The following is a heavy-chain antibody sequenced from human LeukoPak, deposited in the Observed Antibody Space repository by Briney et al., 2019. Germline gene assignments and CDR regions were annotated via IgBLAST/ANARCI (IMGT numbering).Heavy chain of an antibody. V-gene: IGHV3-74*01. Sequence: GGSLRLSCAASGFTFSSYWMHWVRHAPGKGLVWVSRINSDGSSTSYADSVKGRFTISRDNAKNTLYLQMNSLRAEDTAVYYCARGWGEGITIFGVVISDFDYWGQGTLVTVSS. D-gene: IGHD3-3*01. CDR3: ARGWGEGITIFGVVISDFDY. CDR1: GFTFSSYW. J-gene: IGHJ4*02. CDR2: INSDGSST.